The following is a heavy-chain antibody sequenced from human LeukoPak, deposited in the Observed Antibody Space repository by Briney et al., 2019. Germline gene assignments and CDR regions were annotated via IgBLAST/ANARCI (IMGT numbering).Heavy chain of an antibody. D-gene: IGHD3-22*01. J-gene: IGHJ4*02. CDR1: GGSFSGYY. CDR3: RIHNRYDRSGNGRYYCVY. Sequence: SETLSLTCAVYGGSFSGYYWSWIRQPPGKGLEWIGEISHSGSTNYNPSLKSRVTISGDTSKNQLYVKLRSVTAADTAVYYCRIHNRYDRSGNGRYYCVYWGQGALVTVSS. CDR2: ISHSGST. V-gene: IGHV4-34*03.